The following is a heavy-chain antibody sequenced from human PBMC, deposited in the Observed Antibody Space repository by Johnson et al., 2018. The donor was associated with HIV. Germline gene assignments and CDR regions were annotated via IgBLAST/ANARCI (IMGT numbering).Heavy chain of an antibody. CDR2: ISWNSGSI. CDR1: GFTFDDYA. Sequence: VESGGGLVQPGRSLRLSCAASGFTFDDYAMHWVRQVPGKGLDWVSGISWNSGSIGYADSVKGRFTISRDNSKNTLYLQMARLRAEDTAVYYCARGGVGRYDSSASPQRAFDIWGQGTMVTVSS. CDR3: ARGGVGRYDSSASPQRAFDI. D-gene: IGHD3-22*01. J-gene: IGHJ3*02. V-gene: IGHV3-9*01.